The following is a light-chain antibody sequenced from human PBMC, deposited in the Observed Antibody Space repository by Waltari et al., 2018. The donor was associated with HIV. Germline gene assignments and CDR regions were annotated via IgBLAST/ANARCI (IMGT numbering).Light chain of an antibody. J-gene: IGLJ3*02. CDR1: SSDVGGYNF. CDR3: CSYAASYAWV. Sequence: QSALTQPRSVSGSPGQSVTISCTGTSSDVGGYNFVSWYQQHPGKAPKVMIYDVNKRPSGVPDRFSGSKSGNTASLTISGLQAEDEADYYCCSYAASYAWVFGRGTKLTVL. V-gene: IGLV2-11*01. CDR2: DVN.